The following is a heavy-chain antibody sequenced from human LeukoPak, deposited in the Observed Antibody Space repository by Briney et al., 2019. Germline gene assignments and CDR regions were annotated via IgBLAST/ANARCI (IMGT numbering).Heavy chain of an antibody. V-gene: IGHV4-59*08. CDR1: GGSLSSYY. J-gene: IGHJ1*01. D-gene: IGHD3-10*01. CDR3: ARHPEVRPTYFQH. Sequence: SETLSLTCTVSGGSLSSYYWSWIRQPPGKGLEWIGYIYYSGSTNYNPSLKSRVTISVDTSKNQFSLKLSSVTAADTAVYYCARHPEVRPTYFQHWGQGTLVTVSS. CDR2: IYYSGST.